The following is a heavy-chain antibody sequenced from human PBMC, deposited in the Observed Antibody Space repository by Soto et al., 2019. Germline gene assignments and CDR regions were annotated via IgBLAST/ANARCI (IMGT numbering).Heavy chain of an antibody. V-gene: IGHV3-74*01. CDR1: GFTFSSYW. D-gene: IGHD7-27*01. J-gene: IGHJ4*02. CDR2: INSDGSST. Sequence: GSLRLSCAASGFTFSSYWMHWVRQAPGKGLVWVSSINSDGSSTSYADSVKGRFTISRDNAKNTLYLQMNSLRAEDTAVYYCASSLLTPFDYWGQGTLVTVSS. CDR3: ASSLLTPFDY.